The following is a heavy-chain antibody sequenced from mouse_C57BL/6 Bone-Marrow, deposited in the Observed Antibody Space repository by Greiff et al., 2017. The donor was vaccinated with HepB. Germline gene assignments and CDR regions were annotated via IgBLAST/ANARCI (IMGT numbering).Heavy chain of an antibody. CDR1: GYTFTSYG. CDR3: ASRGLLGGY. CDR2: IYHRSGNT. V-gene: IGHV1-81*01. Sequence: VQLQQSGAELARPGASVKLSCKASGYTFTSYGISWVKQRTGQGLEWIGEIYHRSGNTYYNEKFKGKATLTADKSSSTAYMELRSLTSEDSAVYFCASRGLLGGYWGQGTLVTVSA. J-gene: IGHJ3*01. D-gene: IGHD1-1*01.